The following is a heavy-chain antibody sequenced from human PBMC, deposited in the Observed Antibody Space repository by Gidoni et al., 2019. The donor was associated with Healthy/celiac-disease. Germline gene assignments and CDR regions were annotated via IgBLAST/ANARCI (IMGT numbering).Heavy chain of an antibody. Sequence: QVQLQQWGAGLLKPSETLSLTCAVYGGSFSGYYWSWIRQPPGKGLEWIGEINHSGSTNYNPSLKSRVTISVDTSKNQFSLKLSSVTAADTAVHYCARRGCTNGVCYTNISEERWFDPWGQGTLVTVSS. D-gene: IGHD2-8*01. CDR2: INHSGST. CDR1: GGSFSGYY. J-gene: IGHJ5*02. CDR3: ARRGCTNGVCYTNISEERWFDP. V-gene: IGHV4-34*01.